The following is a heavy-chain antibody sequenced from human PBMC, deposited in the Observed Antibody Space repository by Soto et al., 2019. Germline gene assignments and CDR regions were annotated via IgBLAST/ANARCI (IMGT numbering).Heavy chain of an antibody. V-gene: IGHV1-69*08. Sequence: QVQLVQSGAEVKKPGSSVEVSCKASGGTFSSYTISWVRQAPGQGLEWMGRIIPILGIANYAQKFQGRVTITADKSTSTVYMELSSLRSEDTAVYYCARDRTTSFDYYYYMDVWGKGTTVTVSS. D-gene: IGHD1-7*01. J-gene: IGHJ6*03. CDR3: ARDRTTSFDYYYYMDV. CDR2: IIPILGIA. CDR1: GGTFSSYT.